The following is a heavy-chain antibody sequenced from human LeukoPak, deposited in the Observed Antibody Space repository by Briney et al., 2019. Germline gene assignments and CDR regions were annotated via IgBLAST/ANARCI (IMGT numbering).Heavy chain of an antibody. V-gene: IGHV3-30*04. CDR2: ISYDGSYK. CDR1: GLTFSTYA. CDR3: ARAVYYSNYLGY. Sequence: RSGRSLRLSCAASGLTFSTYAMHWARQAPGKGLEWVAVISYDGSYKNYADSAKGRFTISRDNAKNTLYLQMNSLRAEDTAMYYCARAVYYSNYLGYWGQGTLVTVSS. D-gene: IGHD3-10*01. J-gene: IGHJ4*01.